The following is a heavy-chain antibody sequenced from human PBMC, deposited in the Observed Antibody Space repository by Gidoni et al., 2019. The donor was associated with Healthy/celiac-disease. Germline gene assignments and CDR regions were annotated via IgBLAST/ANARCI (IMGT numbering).Heavy chain of an antibody. Sequence: QVQLVESGGGVVQPGRSLRLSGAAAGFTFRSDDMHWVRQAPGKGLDWVSVISYDGSNKYYADSVQGRFTISRVNSKNTLYLQMNSLRAEDTAVYYCAREGSYGWDYYYYYIDVWGKGTTVTVSS. CDR1: GFTFRSDD. CDR3: AREGSYGWDYYYYYIDV. CDR2: ISYDGSNK. D-gene: IGHD3-10*01. V-gene: IGHV3-30-3*01. J-gene: IGHJ6*03.